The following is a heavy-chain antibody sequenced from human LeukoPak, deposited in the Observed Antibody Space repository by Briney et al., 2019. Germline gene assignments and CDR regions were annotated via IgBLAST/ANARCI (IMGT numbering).Heavy chain of an antibody. CDR1: GGSFSGYY. CDR2: INHSGST. J-gene: IGHJ4*02. D-gene: IGHD6-19*01. CDR3: ARGWLVHGYFDY. V-gene: IGHV4-34*01. Sequence: SETLSLTCAVYGGSFSGYYWSWIRQPPGKGLEWIGEINHSGSTDYNPSLKSRATISVDTSKNQFSLKLSSVTAADTAVYYCARGWLVHGYFDYWGQGTLVTVSS.